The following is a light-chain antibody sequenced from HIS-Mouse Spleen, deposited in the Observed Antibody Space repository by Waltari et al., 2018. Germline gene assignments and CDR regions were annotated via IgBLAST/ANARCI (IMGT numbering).Light chain of an antibody. Sequence: QSALTQPASVSGSPGQSITISCTGTSSDVGGYNYVSWYQQHPGKAPKLMIYDVSNRPSGVCKRLSGSKSGNTASLTISGLQAEDEADYYCSSYTSSSFNVVFGGGTKLTVL. CDR2: DVS. J-gene: IGLJ2*01. V-gene: IGLV2-14*03. CDR3: SSYTSSSFNVV. CDR1: SSDVGGYNY.